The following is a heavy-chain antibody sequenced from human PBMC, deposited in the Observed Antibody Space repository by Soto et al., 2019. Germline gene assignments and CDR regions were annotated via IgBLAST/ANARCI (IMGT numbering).Heavy chain of an antibody. CDR2: TYYRSKWYN. CDR3: ARDHDYIWGSYRGPFDY. D-gene: IGHD3-16*02. Sequence: SQTLSLTCAISGYSVSSNSAAWNWIRQSPSRGLEWLGRTYYRSKWYNDYAVSVKSRITINPDTSKNQFSLQLNSVTPEDTAVYYCARDHDYIWGSYRGPFDYWGQGTLVTVSS. V-gene: IGHV6-1*01. J-gene: IGHJ4*02. CDR1: GYSVSSNSAA.